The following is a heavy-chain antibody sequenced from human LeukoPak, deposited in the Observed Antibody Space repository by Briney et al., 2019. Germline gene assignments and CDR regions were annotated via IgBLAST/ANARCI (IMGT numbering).Heavy chain of an antibody. CDR1: GFTFSSYG. CDR3: ARDVGVGLRLTFDY. D-gene: IGHD5-12*01. CDR2: IWYDGSNK. J-gene: IGHJ4*02. Sequence: GRSLRLSCAASGFTFSSYGMHWVRQAPGKGLEGVAVIWYDGSNKYYADAVKGRFTISRDNSKNTLYLQMNSLRAEDTAVYYCARDVGVGLRLTFDYWGQGTLVTVSS. V-gene: IGHV3-33*01.